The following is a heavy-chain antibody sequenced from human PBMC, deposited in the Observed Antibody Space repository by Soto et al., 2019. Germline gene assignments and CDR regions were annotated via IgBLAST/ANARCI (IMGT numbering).Heavy chain of an antibody. J-gene: IGHJ6*02. CDR3: ARDSLITMVRSNYYGMDV. CDR2: IYSSGST. Sequence: SETLSLTCSVSGGSMSSGGYYWSWIRQHPGKGLEWIGYIYSSGSTYYNPSLTSRLSISVDSSKNQFSLKLHSVTAADTAVYYCARDSLITMVRSNYYGMDVWGQGTTVT. V-gene: IGHV4-31*03. D-gene: IGHD3-10*01. CDR1: GGSMSSGGYY.